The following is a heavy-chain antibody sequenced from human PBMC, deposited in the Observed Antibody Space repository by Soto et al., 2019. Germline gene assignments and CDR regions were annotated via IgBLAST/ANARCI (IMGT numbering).Heavy chain of an antibody. CDR3: ARDIMGTNYYYYGMDV. J-gene: IGHJ6*02. D-gene: IGHD2-8*01. Sequence: SETLSLTCTVSGCSISSYYWSWIRQPPGKGLEWIGYIYYSGSTNYNPSLKSRVTISVDTSKNQFSLKLSSVTAADTAVYYCARDIMGTNYYYYGMDVWGQGTTGTVSS. CDR2: IYYSGST. V-gene: IGHV4-59*01. CDR1: GCSISSYY.